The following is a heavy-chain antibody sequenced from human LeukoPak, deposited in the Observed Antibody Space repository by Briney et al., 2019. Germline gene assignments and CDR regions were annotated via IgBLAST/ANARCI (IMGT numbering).Heavy chain of an antibody. CDR3: AKGGSYAPLDY. D-gene: IGHD1-26*01. CDR2: ISTSGGDT. V-gene: IGHV3-23*01. Sequence: PGGSLRLSCAASGFTFTDSAMTWVRQAPGKGLEWVSAISTSGGDTIYTDSVKDRFTISRDNSENTLYLQMNSLRAEDTAIYYCAKGGSYAPLDYWGQGTLVTVSS. J-gene: IGHJ4*02. CDR1: GFTFTDSA.